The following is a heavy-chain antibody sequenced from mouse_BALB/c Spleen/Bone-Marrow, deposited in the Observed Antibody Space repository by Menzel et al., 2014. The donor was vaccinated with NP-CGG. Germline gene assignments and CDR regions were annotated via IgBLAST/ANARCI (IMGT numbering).Heavy chain of an antibody. D-gene: IGHD2-4*01. CDR2: ISGDGRYT. CDR1: GFSFSNYG. J-gene: IGHJ3*01. CDR3: ARHAYYDQTEVSFVY. V-gene: IGHV5-9-2*01. Sequence: EVMLVESGGGLVKSGGSLKLSCAASGFSFSNYGVSWVRQTPEKRLEWVATISGDGRYTFYSDSVKGRFTISRDNAKNNLYLQLSSLRSVDTALYYCARHAYYDQTEVSFVYWGQGTLVTASA.